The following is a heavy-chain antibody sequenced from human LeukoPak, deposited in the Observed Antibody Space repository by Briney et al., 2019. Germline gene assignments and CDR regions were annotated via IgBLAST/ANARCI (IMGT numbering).Heavy chain of an antibody. J-gene: IGHJ4*02. CDR1: GGSISSYY. V-gene: IGHV4-59*01. CDR3: ARLVWFGGGLDY. Sequence: PSETLSLTCTVSGGSISSYYWSWIRQPPGKGLEWIGYIYYSGSTNYNPSLKSRVTISVDTSKNQFSLKLSSVTAADTAVYYCARLVWFGGGLDYWGQGTLVTVSS. D-gene: IGHD3-10*01. CDR2: IYYSGST.